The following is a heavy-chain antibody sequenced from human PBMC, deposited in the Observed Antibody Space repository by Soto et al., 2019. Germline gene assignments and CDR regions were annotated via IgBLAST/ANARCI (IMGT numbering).Heavy chain of an antibody. J-gene: IGHJ4*02. CDR1: GGSITNYY. Sequence: SETLSLACTVSGGSITNYYWSWIRQPPGKGLEWIGYIYYSGTPNYNPPLKSRVTISVDTSKNQFSLKLSSVTAGDTAVYYCASWRAIKGYCTYWGQGSLVTVSS. D-gene: IGHD6-13*01. CDR2: IYYSGTP. V-gene: IGHV4-59*08. CDR3: ASWRAIKGYCTY.